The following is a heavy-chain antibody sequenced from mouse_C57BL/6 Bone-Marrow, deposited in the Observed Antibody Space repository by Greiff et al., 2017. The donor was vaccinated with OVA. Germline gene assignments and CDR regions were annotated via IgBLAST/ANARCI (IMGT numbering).Heavy chain of an antibody. V-gene: IGHV1-22*01. D-gene: IGHD3-3*01. CDR2: INPNNGGT. J-gene: IGHJ4*01. CDR1: GYTFTDYN. Sequence: EVKLLESGPELVKPGASVKMSCKASGYTFTDYNMHWVKQSHGKSLEWIGYINPNNGGTSYNQKFKGKATLTVNKSSSTAYMELRSLTSEDSAVYYCARRAVGGYAMDYWGQGTSVTVSS. CDR3: ARRAVGGYAMDY.